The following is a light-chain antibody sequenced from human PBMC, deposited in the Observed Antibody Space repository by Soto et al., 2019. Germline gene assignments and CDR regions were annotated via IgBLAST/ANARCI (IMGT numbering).Light chain of an antibody. CDR1: QSFVNMY. J-gene: IGKJ5*01. CDR2: GAS. V-gene: IGKV3-20*01. CDR3: QQLHDYPIT. Sequence: IVLTQSPGTLSLSPGERATLCCRASQSFVNMYLAWYQQKPGQAPRLXMYGASRRPTGIPDRFSGSGSGTDLTLTISSLQPEDFETYYCQQLHDYPITFGQGTRLEIK.